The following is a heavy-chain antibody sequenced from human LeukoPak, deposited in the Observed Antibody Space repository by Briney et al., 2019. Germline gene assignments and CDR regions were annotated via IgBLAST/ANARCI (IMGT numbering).Heavy chain of an antibody. J-gene: IGHJ6*02. CDR3: ARDHIVVVVAATPHYYYYGMDV. V-gene: IGHV3-33*01. Sequence: GGSLRLSCAASGFTFSSYGMHWVRQAPGKGLEWVAVIWYDGSNKYYADSVKGRFTISRDNSKNTLYLQMNSLRAEDTAVYYCARDHIVVVVAATPHYYYYGMDVWGQGTTVTVSS. CDR2: IWYDGSNK. D-gene: IGHD2-15*01. CDR1: GFTFSSYG.